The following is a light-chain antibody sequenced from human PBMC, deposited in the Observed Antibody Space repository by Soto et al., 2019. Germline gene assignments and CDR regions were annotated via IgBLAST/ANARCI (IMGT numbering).Light chain of an antibody. J-gene: IGLJ1*01. CDR1: STDVGGFNY. CDR3: NSYTSTSTPHV. CDR2: QVS. V-gene: IGLV2-14*01. Sequence: QSALTQPASVSGSPGQSITISCTGTSTDVGGFNYVSWFQQHPGKSPKLILYQVSYRPSGVSDRFSGSKSGNTASLTISGLQTEDEADYYCNSYTSTSTPHVFGTGTKLTVL.